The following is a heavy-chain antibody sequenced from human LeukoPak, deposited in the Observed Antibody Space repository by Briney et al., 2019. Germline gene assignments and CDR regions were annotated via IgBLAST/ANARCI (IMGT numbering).Heavy chain of an antibody. CDR1: GFTFSSHA. CDR2: ISGSGGST. CDR3: ASSSGWYGVG. D-gene: IGHD6-19*01. V-gene: IGHV3-23*01. J-gene: IGHJ4*02. Sequence: GGSLRLSCAASGFTFSSHAMSWVRQAPGKGLEWVSVISGSGGSTYYADSVKGRFTISRDNSKNTLYLQMNSLRAEDTAVYYCASSSGWYGVGWGQGTLVTVSS.